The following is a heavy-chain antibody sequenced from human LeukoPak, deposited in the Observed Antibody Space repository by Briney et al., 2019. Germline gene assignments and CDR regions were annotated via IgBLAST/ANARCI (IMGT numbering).Heavy chain of an antibody. CDR3: ATSYDMGWLVGY. CDR1: GFTFGDTW. V-gene: IGHV3-7*03. Sequence: GGSLRLSCAASGFTFGDTWMNWVRQVPGQGLEWVANIKQDGSEKFYVASVKGRFTISRDNGKSSLYLQMNSLRAEDTALYYCATSYDMGWLVGYWGQGTLVTVSS. D-gene: IGHD3/OR15-3a*01. J-gene: IGHJ4*02. CDR2: IKQDGSEK.